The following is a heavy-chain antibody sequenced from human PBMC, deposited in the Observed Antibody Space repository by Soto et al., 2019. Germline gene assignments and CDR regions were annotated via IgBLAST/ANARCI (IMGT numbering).Heavy chain of an antibody. J-gene: IGHJ4*02. Sequence: SETLSLTCTVSGGSISSSSYYWGWIRQPPGKGLEWIGSIYYSGSTYYNPSLKSRVTISVDTSKNQFSLKLSSVTAADTAVYYCARHPGPPQYSSGWYAFDYWGQGTLVTVSS. CDR2: IYYSGST. D-gene: IGHD6-19*01. CDR3: ARHPGPPQYSSGWYAFDY. CDR1: GGSISSSSYY. V-gene: IGHV4-39*01.